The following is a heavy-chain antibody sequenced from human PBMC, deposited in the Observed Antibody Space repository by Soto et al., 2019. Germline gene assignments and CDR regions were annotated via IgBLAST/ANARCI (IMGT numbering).Heavy chain of an antibody. CDR2: IYPGDSDT. CDR3: ARSYRYGIYGFGY. V-gene: IGHV5-51*01. Sequence: PGEALKISCKGSGYSFTSYWIGWVRQMPGKGLEWMGIIYPGDSDTRYSPSFLGQVTISADKSISTAYLQWSSLKASDTAMYYCARSYRYGIYGFGYWGQGTLDTVSS. CDR1: GYSFTSYW. J-gene: IGHJ4*02. D-gene: IGHD3-10*01.